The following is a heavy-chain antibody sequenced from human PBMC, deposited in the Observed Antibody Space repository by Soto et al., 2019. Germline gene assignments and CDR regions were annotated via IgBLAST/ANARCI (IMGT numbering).Heavy chain of an antibody. V-gene: IGHV3-30-3*01. J-gene: IGHJ6*02. Sequence: GGSLRLSCAASGFTFSSYAMHWVRQAPGKGLEWVAVISYDGSNKYYADSVKGRFTVSRDNSKNTLYLQMNSLRAEDTAVYYCAKGYYVVVPAAIRSTDYYYGMDVWGQGATVTV. D-gene: IGHD2-2*02. CDR3: AKGYYVVVPAAIRSTDYYYGMDV. CDR2: ISYDGSNK. CDR1: GFTFSSYA.